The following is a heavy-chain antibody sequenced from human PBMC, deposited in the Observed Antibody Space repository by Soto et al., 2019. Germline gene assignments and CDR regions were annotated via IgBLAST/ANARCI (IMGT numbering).Heavy chain of an antibody. CDR1: GGTFSSYA. J-gene: IGHJ6*02. Sequence: SVKVSCKASGGTFSSYAISWVRQAPGQGLEWMGGIIPIFGTANYAQKFQGRVTITADESTSTAYMELSSLRSEDTAVYYCARGGYCTNGVCYIGDYYYYGMDVWGQGPTVTVSS. CDR3: ARGGYCTNGVCYIGDYYYYGMDV. CDR2: IIPIFGTA. D-gene: IGHD2-8*01. V-gene: IGHV1-69*13.